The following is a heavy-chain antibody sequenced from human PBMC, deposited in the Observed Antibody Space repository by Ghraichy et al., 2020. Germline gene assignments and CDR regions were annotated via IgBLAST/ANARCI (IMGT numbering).Heavy chain of an antibody. V-gene: IGHV3-30*03. CDR2: ISYDGSNK. D-gene: IGHD7-27*01. J-gene: IGHJ4*02. CDR1: GFTFSSYG. Sequence: GGSLRLSCAASGFTFSSYGMHWVRQAPGKGLEWVAVISYDGSNKYYADSVKGRFTISRDNSKNTLFLQMNSLRAEDTAVYYCATQKPELGPALDYWGQGTLVTVSS. CDR3: ATQKPELGPALDY.